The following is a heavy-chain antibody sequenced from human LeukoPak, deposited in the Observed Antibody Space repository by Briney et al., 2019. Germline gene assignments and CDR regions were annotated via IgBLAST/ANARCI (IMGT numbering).Heavy chain of an antibody. D-gene: IGHD2-2*01. Sequence: SETLSLTCTVSGGSISTFFWHWIRQPPGKGLEWLGYILDSGTTAYNPSLKRRVTMSIDTSKNQFSLKLTSVTAADTAVYYCARDGGRTSSDAVEIWGQGTMVTVSS. CDR3: ARDGGRTSSDAVEI. V-gene: IGHV4-59*12. J-gene: IGHJ3*02. CDR1: GGSISTFF. CDR2: ILDSGTT.